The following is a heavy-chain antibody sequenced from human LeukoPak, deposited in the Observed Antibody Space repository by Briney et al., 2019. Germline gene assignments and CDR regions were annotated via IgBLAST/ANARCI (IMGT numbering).Heavy chain of an antibody. Sequence: GGSLRLSCAASGFTFSDYYMSWIRQAPGKGLECVSYISTSGRTIYYADSVKGRFTISRDNAKNSLYPQMNSLRAEDTAVYYCARDAGGDIVVVPAAAHFDYWGQGTLVTVSS. CDR3: ARDAGGDIVVVPAAAHFDY. CDR1: GFTFSDYY. D-gene: IGHD2-2*01. V-gene: IGHV3-11*01. J-gene: IGHJ4*02. CDR2: ISTSGRTI.